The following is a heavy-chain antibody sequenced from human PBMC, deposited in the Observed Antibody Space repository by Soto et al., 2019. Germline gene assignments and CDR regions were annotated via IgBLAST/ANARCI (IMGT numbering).Heavy chain of an antibody. CDR2: IYATGTT. CDR1: GASISGFY. D-gene: IGHD1-1*01. J-gene: IGHJ5*02. CDR3: VTEGTKTLRDGLDP. Sequence: QVRLQASGPGLVKPSETLSLTCTVSGASISGFYWSWSRKSAGKGLEWIGRIYATGTTAYNPSLKSRAMMSVNTSKRQFTLKLRSVTAADTAVYYFVTEGTKTLRDGLDPWGQGIPVSVST. V-gene: IGHV4-4*07.